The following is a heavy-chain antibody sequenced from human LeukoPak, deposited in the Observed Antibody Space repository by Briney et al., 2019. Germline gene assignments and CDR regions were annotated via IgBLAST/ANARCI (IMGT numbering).Heavy chain of an antibody. CDR2: IIPIFGTA. D-gene: IGHD4-17*01. CDR1: GGTFSSYA. V-gene: IGHV1-69*13. Sequence: SVKVSCKASGGTFSSYAISWVRQAPGQGLEWMGGIIPIFGTANYAQKFQGRVTITADESTSTAYMELSSLRSEDTAVYYCARGHTVTTYYYYYYMDVWGKGTTVTVSS. J-gene: IGHJ6*03. CDR3: ARGHTVTTYYYYYYMDV.